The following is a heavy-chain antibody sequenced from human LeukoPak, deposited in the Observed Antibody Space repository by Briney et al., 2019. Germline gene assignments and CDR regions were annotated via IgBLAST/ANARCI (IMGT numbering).Heavy chain of an antibody. V-gene: IGHV4-39*01. Sequence: QTSETLSLTCTVSGGSISSSSYYWGWIRQPPGKGLEWVGSIYYSGSTYYNPSLKSRVTISVDTSKNQFSLKLSSVTAADTAVYYCARGSTSLRDYWGQGTLVTVSS. CDR3: ARGSTSLRDY. CDR1: GGSISSSSYY. CDR2: IYYSGST. D-gene: IGHD5/OR15-5a*01. J-gene: IGHJ4*02.